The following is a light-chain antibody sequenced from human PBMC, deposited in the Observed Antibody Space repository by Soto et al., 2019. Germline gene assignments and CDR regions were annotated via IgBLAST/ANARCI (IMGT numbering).Light chain of an antibody. Sequence: QSALTPPASLSGSPGQSITISCTGTSSDVGGYKFVSWYQQHPGKAPKLMIYEVSNRPSGVSSRFSDSKSGNTASLTISGLQAEDEADYYCGSYTGSIYVFGTGTKVTVL. CDR1: SSDVGGYKF. V-gene: IGLV2-14*01. CDR3: GSYTGSIYV. J-gene: IGLJ1*01. CDR2: EVS.